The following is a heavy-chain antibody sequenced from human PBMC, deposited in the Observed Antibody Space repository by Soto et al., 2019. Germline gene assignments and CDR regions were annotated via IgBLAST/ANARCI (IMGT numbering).Heavy chain of an antibody. CDR2: IIPIFGTA. Sequence: QVQLVQSGAEVKKPGSSVKVSCKASGGTFSSYAISWVRQAPGQGLEWMGGIIPIFGTANYAQKFQGRVTMTAAESTSTANMELSRLRSEDTAVYYCANRDSSGYLPPDYWGQGTLVTVSS. CDR3: ANRDSSGYLPPDY. CDR1: GGTFSSYA. V-gene: IGHV1-69*12. D-gene: IGHD3-22*01. J-gene: IGHJ4*02.